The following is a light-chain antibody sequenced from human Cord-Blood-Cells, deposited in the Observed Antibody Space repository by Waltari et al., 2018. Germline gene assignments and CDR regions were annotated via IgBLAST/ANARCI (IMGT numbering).Light chain of an antibody. CDR3: GTWDSSLSAVV. Sequence: QSVLTQPPSVSAAPGQQVTIPCSGSSPNLRQNSVSWYHQPPGTAPKLLIYDNNTLPSGIRDRFSGSKSGTSATLGITGLKTGDEADYYCGTWDSSLSAVVFGGGTKLTVL. J-gene: IGLJ2*01. V-gene: IGLV1-51*01. CDR2: DNN. CDR1: SPNLRQNS.